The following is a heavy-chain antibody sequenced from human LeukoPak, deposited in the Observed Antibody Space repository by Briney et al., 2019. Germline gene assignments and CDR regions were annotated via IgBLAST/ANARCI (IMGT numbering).Heavy chain of an antibody. D-gene: IGHD1-20*01. CDR1: GFTFDDYG. CDR3: ARVGKWNTSY. CDR2: INWNGGST. J-gene: IGHJ4*02. Sequence: GGSLRLSCAASGFTFDDYGMSWVRQAPGKGPEWVSGINWNGGSTGYADSVKGRFTISRDNAKNSLYLQMNSLRAEDTALYHCARVGKWNTSYWGQGTLVTVSS. V-gene: IGHV3-20*01.